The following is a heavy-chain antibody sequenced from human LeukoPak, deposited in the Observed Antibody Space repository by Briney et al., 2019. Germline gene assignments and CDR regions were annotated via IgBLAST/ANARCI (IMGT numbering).Heavy chain of an antibody. D-gene: IGHD3-3*01. Sequence: MASETLSLTCAVYGGSFSGYYWSWIRQPPGKGLEWIGEINHSGSTNYNPSLKSRVTISIDTSKNQFSLNLRSVSAADTAVYYCTRDDFGIKTDWEDYYYMDVWGKGTTVTVSS. CDR1: GGSFSGYY. CDR3: TRDDFGIKTDWEDYYYMDV. CDR2: INHSGST. V-gene: IGHV4-34*01. J-gene: IGHJ6*03.